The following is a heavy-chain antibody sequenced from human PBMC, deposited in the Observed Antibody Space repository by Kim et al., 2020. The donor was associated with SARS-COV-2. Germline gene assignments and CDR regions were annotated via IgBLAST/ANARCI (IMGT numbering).Heavy chain of an antibody. Sequence: KNSQPFEDRVTITKDTSASTISMELSSLRSEDTAVYYCARGGSFGTGGLNIWGQGTMVTVSS. CDR3: ARGGSFGTGGLNI. J-gene: IGHJ3*02. D-gene: IGHD3-10*01. V-gene: IGHV1-3*01.